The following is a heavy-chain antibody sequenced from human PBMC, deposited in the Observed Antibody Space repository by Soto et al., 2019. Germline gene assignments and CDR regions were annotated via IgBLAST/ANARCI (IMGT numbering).Heavy chain of an antibody. J-gene: IGHJ5*02. V-gene: IGHV1-18*01. CDR1: GYNFNSYT. D-gene: IGHD3-16*01. CDR2: ISAYNGNT. CDR3: ARVGGALGHWFDP. Sequence: QVQLVQSGAEVKKPGASVKVSCKASGYNFNSYTISWVRQAPGQGLEWMGRISAYNGNTNYAQKLQGRVTMTTDTSTSPAYMELRGLGSDDAAVYRCARVGGALGHWFDPWGQGTLVTVSS.